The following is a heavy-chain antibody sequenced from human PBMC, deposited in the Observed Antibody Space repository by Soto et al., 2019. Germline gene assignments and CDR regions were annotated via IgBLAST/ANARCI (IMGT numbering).Heavy chain of an antibody. CDR3: ARLGSSGLYFDY. D-gene: IGHD6-13*01. V-gene: IGHV4-4*02. Sequence: QVQLQESGPGLEKPSGTLSLTCTVSGNSISSSNWWSWVRQPPGKGLEWIGEIYHSGSTNYNPSLKSRVTISVDKSMNQFSLKLKSVTAADTAIYYCARLGSSGLYFDYWGQGTLVTVSS. CDR1: GNSISSSNW. CDR2: IYHSGST. J-gene: IGHJ4*02.